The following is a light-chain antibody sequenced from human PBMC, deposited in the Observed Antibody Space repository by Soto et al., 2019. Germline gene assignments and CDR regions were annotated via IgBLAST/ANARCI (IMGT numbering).Light chain of an antibody. Sequence: EIVLTQPPGTLSLSPGERATLSCRASQSVSSSYLAWYQQKPGQAPRLLIYGASSRATGIPDRFSGSGSGTDFTLTISRLEPEDFAVYYCQQYGSSPITFGQGTDWRL. V-gene: IGKV3-20*01. CDR3: QQYGSSPIT. CDR1: QSVSSSY. CDR2: GAS. J-gene: IGKJ5*01.